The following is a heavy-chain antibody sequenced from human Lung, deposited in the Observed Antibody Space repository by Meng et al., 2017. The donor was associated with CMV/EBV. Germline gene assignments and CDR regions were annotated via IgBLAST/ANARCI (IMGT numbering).Heavy chain of an antibody. CDR3: ARFPFDY. CDR1: GSSISSGYY. CDR2: IYKSGRT. V-gene: IGHV4-38-2*02. Sequence: SXTLSLTCTVSGSSISSGYYWGWIRQPPGKGLEWIGNIYKSGRTFYSPSLKTRVTMSVDTSKNQFSLKLRSVTAADTAVYYCARFPFDYWGQGTLVTVSS. J-gene: IGHJ4*02.